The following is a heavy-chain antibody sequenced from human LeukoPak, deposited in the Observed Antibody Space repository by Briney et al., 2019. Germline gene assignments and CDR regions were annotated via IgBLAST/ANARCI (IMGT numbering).Heavy chain of an antibody. V-gene: IGHV1-8*01. CDR1: GYTFTSYD. CDR2: MNPNSGNT. Sequence: ASVKVSCKASGYTFTSYDINWVRQATGQGLEWMGWMNPNSGNTGYAQKFQGRVTMTRNTSISTAYMELSSLRSEDTAVYYCARGRRFNYYDSSGPINWFDPWGQGILVTVSS. D-gene: IGHD3-22*01. CDR3: ARGRRFNYYDSSGPINWFDP. J-gene: IGHJ5*02.